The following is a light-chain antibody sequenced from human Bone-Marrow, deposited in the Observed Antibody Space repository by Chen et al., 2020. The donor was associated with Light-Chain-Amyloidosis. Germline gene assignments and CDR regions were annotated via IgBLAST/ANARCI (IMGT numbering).Light chain of an antibody. CDR1: SSNIGSNT. J-gene: IGLJ3*02. CDR3: AAWDDSLNGGV. Sequence: QSVLTQPPSASGPPGQRVTISCSGSSSNIGSNTVSWYQQLQGTAPKLLIYANNQRPSGVPDRFSGSKSGTSASLAISGLQSEDEADYYCAAWDDSLNGGVFGGGTKLTVL. V-gene: IGLV1-44*01. CDR2: ANN.